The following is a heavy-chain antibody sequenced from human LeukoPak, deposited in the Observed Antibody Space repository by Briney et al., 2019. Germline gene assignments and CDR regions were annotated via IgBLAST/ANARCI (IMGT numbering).Heavy chain of an antibody. CDR3: AREEYGGGYYYYGVDV. Sequence: GGSLRLSCAASRFTFSSYEMNWVRQAPGKGLEWVSYISSSGSTIYYADSVKGRFTISRDNAKNSLYLQMNSLRAEDTAVYYCAREEYGGGYYYYGVDVWGKGTTVTVSS. CDR2: ISSSGSTI. CDR1: RFTFSSYE. J-gene: IGHJ6*04. V-gene: IGHV3-48*03. D-gene: IGHD2/OR15-2a*01.